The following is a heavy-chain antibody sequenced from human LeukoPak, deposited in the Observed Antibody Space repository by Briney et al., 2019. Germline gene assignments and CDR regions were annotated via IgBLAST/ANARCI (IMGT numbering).Heavy chain of an antibody. J-gene: IGHJ5*02. CDR3: ARGYCSGGSCFFSDNWFDP. Sequence: SVKVSCKASGGTFSSYAISWVRQAPGQGLEWMGRIIPILGIANYAQKFQGRVTITADNSTSTAYMELSSLRSEDTAVYYCARGYCSGGSCFFSDNWFDPWGQGTLVTVSS. CDR2: IIPILGIA. D-gene: IGHD2-15*01. V-gene: IGHV1-69*04. CDR1: GGTFSSYA.